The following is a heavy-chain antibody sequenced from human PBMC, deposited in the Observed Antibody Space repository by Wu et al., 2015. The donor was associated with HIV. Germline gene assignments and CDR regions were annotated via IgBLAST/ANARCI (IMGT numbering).Heavy chain of an antibody. CDR3: ARGDYANYDFWSAYPSY. J-gene: IGHJ4*02. CDR1: GGIYTSHA. Sequence: QVQLVQSGAAVKKPGSSVKVSCKASGGIYTSHAISWVRQAPGQGLVWMGRIIPGLETTYYTQNFQGRVTFTADEFTGTAYMELNSLRSEDTAVYYCARGDYANYDFWSAYPSYWGQGTLVTVSS. CDR2: IIPGLETT. V-gene: IGHV1-69*15. D-gene: IGHD3-3*01.